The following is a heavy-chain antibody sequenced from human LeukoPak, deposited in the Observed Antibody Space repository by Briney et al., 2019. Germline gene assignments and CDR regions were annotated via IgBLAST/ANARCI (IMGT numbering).Heavy chain of an antibody. CDR1: GGTFSSYA. D-gene: IGHD3-3*01. CDR3: ARERAPITIFGVVTPGAAFDI. CDR2: IIPIFGTA. J-gene: IGHJ3*02. V-gene: IGHV1-69*13. Sequence: GASVKVSCKTSGGTFSSYAISWVRQAPGQGLEWMGGIIPIFGTANYAQKFQGRVTITADESTSTAYMELSSLRSEDTAVYYCARERAPITIFGVVTPGAAFDIWGQGTMVTVSS.